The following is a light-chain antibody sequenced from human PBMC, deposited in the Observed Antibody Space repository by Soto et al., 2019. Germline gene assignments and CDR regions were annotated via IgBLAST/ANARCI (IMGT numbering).Light chain of an antibody. CDR2: DAS. V-gene: IGKV3-11*01. Sequence: ETVLTQSPATLSLSPGERATLSCRASQSVRSNLAWYQHKPGQAPRLLIYDASNRATGIPGRFSGSGSGTDXTXTISXXEPEXFAVYYCQQRDNWPWTFGQGAKVEIK. J-gene: IGKJ1*01. CDR1: QSVRSN. CDR3: QQRDNWPWT.